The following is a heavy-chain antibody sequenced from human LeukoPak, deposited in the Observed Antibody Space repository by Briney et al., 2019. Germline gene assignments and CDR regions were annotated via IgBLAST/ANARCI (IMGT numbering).Heavy chain of an antibody. D-gene: IGHD3-22*01. Sequence: GGSLRLSCAASGFTFSNYEMNWVRQAPGKGLQWVSSISSSGSTIYYADSVKGRFTISRDNAKNSLYLQMNGLRAEDTAVYYCAKVFYDSSGYKTFGYWGQGTLVTVSS. CDR1: GFTFSNYE. V-gene: IGHV3-48*03. J-gene: IGHJ4*02. CDR2: ISSSGSTI. CDR3: AKVFYDSSGYKTFGY.